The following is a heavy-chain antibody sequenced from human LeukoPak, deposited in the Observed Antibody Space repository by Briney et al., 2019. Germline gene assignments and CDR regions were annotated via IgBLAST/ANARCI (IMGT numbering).Heavy chain of an antibody. Sequence: ASVKVSCKASGYTFTSYGISGVRQAPGQGLGWMGWISAYNGNTNYAQKLQGRVTMTTDTSTSTAYMELRSLRSDDTAVYYCARERYCSSTSCYAPYYYGMDVWGQGTTVTVSS. V-gene: IGHV1-18*01. J-gene: IGHJ6*02. D-gene: IGHD2-2*01. CDR3: ARERYCSSTSCYAPYYYGMDV. CDR1: GYTFTSYG. CDR2: ISAYNGNT.